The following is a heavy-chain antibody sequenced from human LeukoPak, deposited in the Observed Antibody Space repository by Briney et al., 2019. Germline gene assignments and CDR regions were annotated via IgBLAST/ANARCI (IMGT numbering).Heavy chain of an antibody. CDR2: ISYDGSNK. V-gene: IGHV3-30*04. Sequence: PGGSLRLSCAASGFTFSSYAMHWVRQAPGKGLEWVAVISYDGSNKYYADSVKGRFTISRDNSKNTLYLQMNSLRAEDTAVYYCARTVCSGGSCPGVFYYYGMDVWGKGTTVTVSS. CDR3: ARTVCSGGSCPGVFYYYGMDV. J-gene: IGHJ6*04. CDR1: GFTFSSYA. D-gene: IGHD2-15*01.